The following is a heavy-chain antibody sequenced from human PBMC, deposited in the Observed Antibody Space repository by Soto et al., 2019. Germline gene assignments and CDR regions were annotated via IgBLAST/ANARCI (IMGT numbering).Heavy chain of an antibody. V-gene: IGHV3-9*01. D-gene: IGHD6-6*01. CDR3: AKDRLPLEYSSSPADYYMDV. J-gene: IGHJ6*03. CDR1: GFTFDDYA. Sequence: PGGSLRLSCAASGFTFDDYAMHWVRQAPGKGLEWVSGISWNSGSIGYADSVKGRFTISRDNAKNSLYLQMNSLRAEDTALYYCAKDRLPLEYSSSPADYYMDVWGKGTTVTVSS. CDR2: ISWNSGSI.